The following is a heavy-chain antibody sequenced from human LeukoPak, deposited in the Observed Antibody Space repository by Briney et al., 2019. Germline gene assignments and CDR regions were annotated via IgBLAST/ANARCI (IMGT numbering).Heavy chain of an antibody. CDR2: IWYDGSNK. V-gene: IGHV3-33*01. CDR3: AREVGYQPLNGDYYYYGMDV. D-gene: IGHD2-2*01. CDR1: GFTFSSYG. Sequence: PGGSLRLSCAASGFTFSSYGMHWVRQAPGKGLEWVAVIWYDGSNKYYADSVKGRFTISRDNSKNTLYLQMNSLRAEDTAVYYCAREVGYQPLNGDYYYYGMDVWGKGTTVTVSS. J-gene: IGHJ6*04.